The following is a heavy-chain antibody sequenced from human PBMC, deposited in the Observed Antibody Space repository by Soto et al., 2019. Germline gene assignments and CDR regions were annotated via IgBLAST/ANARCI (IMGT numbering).Heavy chain of an antibody. D-gene: IGHD3-10*01. CDR1: GYSFTSHW. CDR2: IYPDDSDT. Sequence: PGESLKISCXGSGYSFTSHWIAWVRQMSGKGLEWMGIIYPDDSDTRYSPSFQGQVTISADKSISTAHLQWSSLKASDTAVYFCAKGGFGSQNYYNAPTHYYGMDVWGQGTTVTVSS. CDR3: AKGGFGSQNYYNAPTHYYGMDV. V-gene: IGHV5-51*01. J-gene: IGHJ6*02.